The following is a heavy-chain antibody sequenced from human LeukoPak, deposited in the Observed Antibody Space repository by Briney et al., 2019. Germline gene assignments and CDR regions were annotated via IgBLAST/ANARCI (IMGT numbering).Heavy chain of an antibody. Sequence: GASVKVSCKASGYTFTSYDINWVRQATGQGLEWMGWMNPNSGNTGYAQKFHGRVTMTRNTSISTAYMELSSLRSEDTAVYYCARGRMVRGVGNWFDPWGQGTLVTVSS. V-gene: IGHV1-8*01. J-gene: IGHJ5*02. CDR3: ARGRMVRGVGNWFDP. D-gene: IGHD3-10*01. CDR1: GYTFTSYD. CDR2: MNPNSGNT.